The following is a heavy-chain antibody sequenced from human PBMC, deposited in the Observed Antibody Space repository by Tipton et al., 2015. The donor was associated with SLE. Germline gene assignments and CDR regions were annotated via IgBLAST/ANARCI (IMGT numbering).Heavy chain of an antibody. V-gene: IGHV4-59*11. D-gene: IGHD6-13*01. CDR2: ISYSETT. J-gene: IGHJ4*02. CDR3: AGAVGTAAGLRDY. CDR1: GGSISSHY. Sequence: TLSLTCTVSGGSISSHYWSWIRQPPGKGLEWIGYISYSETTNYNPSLKSRVTISVDTSKNQFSQKLRSVTAADTAVYYCAGAVGTAAGLRDYWGQGTLVTVSS.